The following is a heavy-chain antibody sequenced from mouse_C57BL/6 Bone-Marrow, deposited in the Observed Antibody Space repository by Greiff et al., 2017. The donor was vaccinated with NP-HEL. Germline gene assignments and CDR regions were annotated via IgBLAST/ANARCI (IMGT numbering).Heavy chain of an antibody. CDR3: ARKDSSGYDWFAY. V-gene: IGHV1-26*01. Sequence: EVQLQQSGPELVKPGASVKISCKASGYTFTDYYMNWVKQSHGKSLEWIGDINPNNGGTSYNQKFKGKATLTVDKSSSTAYMELRSLTSEDSAVYYCARKDSSGYDWFAYWGQGTLVTVSA. CDR2: INPNNGGT. D-gene: IGHD3-2*02. CDR1: GYTFTDYY. J-gene: IGHJ3*01.